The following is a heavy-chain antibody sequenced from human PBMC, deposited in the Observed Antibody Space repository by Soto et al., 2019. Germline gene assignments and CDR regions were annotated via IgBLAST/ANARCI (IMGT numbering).Heavy chain of an antibody. Sequence: ASVKVSCKASGYTFTSYGISWLRQAPGQGLEWMGWISAYNGNTKYARKLQGRVTMTTDTSTSTAYMELRSLRSDDTAVYYCARDAAIGMNDYWGQGTLVTVSS. D-gene: IGHD1-20*01. J-gene: IGHJ4*02. CDR3: ARDAAIGMNDY. CDR2: ISAYNGNT. V-gene: IGHV1-18*01. CDR1: GYTFTSYG.